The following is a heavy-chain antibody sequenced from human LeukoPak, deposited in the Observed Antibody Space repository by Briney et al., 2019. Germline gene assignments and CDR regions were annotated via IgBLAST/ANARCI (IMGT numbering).Heavy chain of an antibody. V-gene: IGHV3-9*01. CDR3: ARDLSGVGFDY. D-gene: IGHD2/OR15-2a*01. CDR1: GFTFDDYA. CDR2: ISWNSGSI. Sequence: GGSLGLSCAASGFTFDDYAMHWVRQAPGKGLEWVSGISWNSGSIGYADSVKGRFTISRDNAKNSLYLQMNSLRAEDTAVYYCARDLSGVGFDYWGQGTLVTVSS. J-gene: IGHJ4*02.